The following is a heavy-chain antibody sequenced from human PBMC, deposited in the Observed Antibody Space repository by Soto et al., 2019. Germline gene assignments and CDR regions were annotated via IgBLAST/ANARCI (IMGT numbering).Heavy chain of an antibody. J-gene: IGHJ4*02. D-gene: IGHD6-13*01. V-gene: IGHV4-30-4*01. CDR1: GGSISSGDYY. Sequence: KPSETLSLTCTVSGGSISSGDYYWSWIRQPPGKGLEWIGYIYYSGSTYYNPSPKSRVTISVDTSKNQFSLKLSSVTAADTAVYYCARVQRLEGVAAAGTEYYFDYWGQGTLVTVSS. CDR3: ARVQRLEGVAAAGTEYYFDY. CDR2: IYYSGST.